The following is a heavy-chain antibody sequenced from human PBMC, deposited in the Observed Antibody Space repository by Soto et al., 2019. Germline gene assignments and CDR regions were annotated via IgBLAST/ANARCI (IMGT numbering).Heavy chain of an antibody. J-gene: IGHJ6*02. Sequence: QVQLQESGPGLVRPSGTLSLTCAVSGASISSSNWWSWVRQTPGRGLEWIAEIYHDGTTNYNPSLKSRVSMSVDKSKNDFSLTLRSVTAADTAVYYCTRDRRMAATSGGFYYCGMDAWGHGTTVIVSS. D-gene: IGHD6-25*01. CDR3: TRDRRMAATSGGFYYCGMDA. V-gene: IGHV4-4*02. CDR1: GASISSSNW. CDR2: IYHDGTT.